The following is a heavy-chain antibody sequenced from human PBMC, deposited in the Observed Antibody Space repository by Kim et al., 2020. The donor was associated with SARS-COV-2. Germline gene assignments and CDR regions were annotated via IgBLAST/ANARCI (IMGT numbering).Heavy chain of an antibody. CDR1: GFSLTTSGMC. V-gene: IGHV2-70*01. D-gene: IGHD2-8*02. J-gene: IGHJ4*02. Sequence: SGPTLVNPTQTLTLTCTFSGFSLTTSGMCVSWIRQPPGKALEWLALIDWDDDKYYSTSLKTRLTISKDTSKNQVILTMTNMDPVDTATYYCARIVGYCTGGVCYSDYWGQGTLVTVSS. CDR3: ARIVGYCTGGVCYSDY. CDR2: IDWDDDK.